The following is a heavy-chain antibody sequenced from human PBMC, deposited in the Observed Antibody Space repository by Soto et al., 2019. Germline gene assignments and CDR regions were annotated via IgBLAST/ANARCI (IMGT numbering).Heavy chain of an antibody. J-gene: IGHJ5*02. CDR1: GGSVSSCSYY. D-gene: IGHD2-8*01. Sequence: SATLSLTCTVSGGSVSSCSYYWSWIRQPPGKGLDWFGYIYYSGCTNYNPSLKSRVTISVDTSKNQFSLKLSSVTAADTAAYYCARELSGGYCTNGVCNNWFDPWGQGTLVTVSS. V-gene: IGHV4-61*01. CDR2: IYYSGCT. CDR3: ARELSGGYCTNGVCNNWFDP.